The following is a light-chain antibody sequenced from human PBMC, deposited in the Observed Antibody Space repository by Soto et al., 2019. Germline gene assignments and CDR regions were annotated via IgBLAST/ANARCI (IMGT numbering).Light chain of an antibody. CDR3: ASYAGTRLFV. CDR2: EVT. CDR1: SIDVGFYNF. J-gene: IGLJ1*01. V-gene: IGLV2-8*01. Sequence: QSALTQPPSASGSPGQSLTISCTGTSIDVGFYNFVSWYQQRPGKAPKLVIYEVTKRPSGVPDRFSGSKSGSTASLTVSGLQADDEADYYCASYAGTRLFVFGSGTKVTVL.